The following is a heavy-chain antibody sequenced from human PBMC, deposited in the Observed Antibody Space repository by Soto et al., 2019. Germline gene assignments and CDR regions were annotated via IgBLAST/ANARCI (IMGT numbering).Heavy chain of an antibody. J-gene: IGHJ4*02. D-gene: IGHD2-2*01. CDR2: ISYDGSNK. V-gene: IGHV3-30*18. CDR1: GFTFSSYG. CDR3: AKDLEDIVVVPAAIGPFDY. Sequence: GGSLRLSCAASGFTFSSYGMHWVRQAPGKGLEWVAVISYDGSNKYYADSVKGRFTISRDNSKNTLYLQMNSLRAEDTAVYYCAKDLEDIVVVPAAIGPFDYWGQGTLVTVSS.